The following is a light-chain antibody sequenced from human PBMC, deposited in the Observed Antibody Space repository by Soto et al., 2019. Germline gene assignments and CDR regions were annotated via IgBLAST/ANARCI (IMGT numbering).Light chain of an antibody. CDR1: QSVSSSY. J-gene: IGKJ1*01. CDR2: GVS. V-gene: IGKV3-20*01. CDR3: QQYGSSRT. Sequence: EIVLTQSPGTLSLSPGERATLSCRASQSVSSSYLAWYQQKPGQAPRLLIYGVSSRATGIPDRFSGSGSGTDFTLTSTRLEPEDVAVYYCQQYGSSRTFGQGTKVEIK.